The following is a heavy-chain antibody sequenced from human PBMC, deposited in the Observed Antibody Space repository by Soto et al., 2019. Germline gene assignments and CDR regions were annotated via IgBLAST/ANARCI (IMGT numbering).Heavy chain of an antibody. CDR1: GGSINSYC. V-gene: IGHV4-59*08. J-gene: IGHJ4*02. CDR2: IFDSGNA. CDR3: ARHRRTTVAKFYFDN. D-gene: IGHD4-4*01. Sequence: QVQLQESGPGLVKPSETLSLTCTVSGGSINSYCWSWIRQPPGKGLEWIAYIFDSGNANYNPSLKSRVTISVDTSKTQIPLKLNSVPAADTAVYYCARHRRTTVAKFYFDNWGQGAMVTVSS.